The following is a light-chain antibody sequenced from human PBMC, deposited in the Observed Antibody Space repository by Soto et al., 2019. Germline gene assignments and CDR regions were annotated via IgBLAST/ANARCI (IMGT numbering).Light chain of an antibody. J-gene: IGKJ2*01. CDR2: DAS. Sequence: EIVLTQSPATLSLSPGERATLSCRASQSVSSYLAWYQQKPGQAPRLLIYDASNRATGIPARFSGSGSGTDFTLTISSLEPEDFAVYDCQQRSNWVSTFGQGTKLEIK. V-gene: IGKV3-11*01. CDR1: QSVSSY. CDR3: QQRSNWVST.